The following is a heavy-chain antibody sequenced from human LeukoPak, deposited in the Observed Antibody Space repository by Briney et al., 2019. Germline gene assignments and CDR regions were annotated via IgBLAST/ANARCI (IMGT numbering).Heavy chain of an antibody. CDR3: AREFDEEVPAAAIHYNWFDP. V-gene: IGHV1-2*02. CDR1: GYTFTGYY. J-gene: IGHJ5*02. Sequence: ASVKVSCKASGYTFTGYYMHWARQAPGQGLEWMGWINPNSGGTNYAQKFQGRVTMTRDTSISTAYMELSRLRSDDTAVYYCAREFDEEVPAAAIHYNWFDPWGQGTLVTVSS. CDR2: INPNSGGT. D-gene: IGHD2-2*01.